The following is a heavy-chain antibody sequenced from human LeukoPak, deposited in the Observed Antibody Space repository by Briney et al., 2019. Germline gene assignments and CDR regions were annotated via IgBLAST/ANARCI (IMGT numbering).Heavy chain of an antibody. J-gene: IGHJ4*02. CDR2: INHSGST. Sequence: SETLSLTCAVYGGSFSGYYWSWIRRPPGKGLEWIGEINHSGSTNYNPSLKSRVTISVDTSKNQFSLKLSSVTAADTAVYYCARANYCSGGSCYGYWGQGTLVTVSS. CDR1: GGSFSGYY. D-gene: IGHD2-15*01. V-gene: IGHV4-34*01. CDR3: ARANYCSGGSCYGY.